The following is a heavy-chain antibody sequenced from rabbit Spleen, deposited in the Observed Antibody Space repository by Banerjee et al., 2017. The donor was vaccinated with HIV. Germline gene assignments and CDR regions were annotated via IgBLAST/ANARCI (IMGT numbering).Heavy chain of an antibody. D-gene: IGHD1-1*01. CDR1: GFSFSDRDV. CDR3: ARDTSSSFSSYGMDL. Sequence: QEQLVESGGGLVQPEGSLTLTCKASGFSFSDRDVMCWVRPDPGKGLEWIACIYGGSSDTTGYASWAKGRFTISKTSSTTVTLQVTSLTAADTATYFCARDTSSSFSSYGMDLWGPGTLVTVS. V-gene: IGHV1S45*01. J-gene: IGHJ6*01. CDR2: IYGGSSDTT.